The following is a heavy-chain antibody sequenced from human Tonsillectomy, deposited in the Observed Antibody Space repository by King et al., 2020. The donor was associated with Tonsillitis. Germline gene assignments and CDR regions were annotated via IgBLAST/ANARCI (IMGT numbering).Heavy chain of an antibody. V-gene: IGHV3-30-3*01. J-gene: IGHJ4*02. CDR3: ARGGFSEWWSSGPFDY. Sequence: VQLVESGGGVVQPGRSLRLSCAASGFTFSNYAMHWVRQAPGKGLEWGAVMSYDGSNKYYADSVKGRFTISRDNSMNTVYLQMNSLRAEDTAVFYCARGGFSEWWSSGPFDYWGQGTLVTVSS. D-gene: IGHD3-3*01. CDR1: GFTFSNYA. CDR2: MSYDGSNK.